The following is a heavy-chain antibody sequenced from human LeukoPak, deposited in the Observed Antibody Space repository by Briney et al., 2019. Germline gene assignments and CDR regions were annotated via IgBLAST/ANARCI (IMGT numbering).Heavy chain of an antibody. CDR1: GGSISSYY. J-gene: IGHJ6*02. D-gene: IGHD1-14*01. V-gene: IGHV4-59*01. CDR3: ARARNYYYYLDV. Sequence: NPSETLSLTCTVSGGSISSYYWSRIRQPPGKGLEWIGYIFYRGSTSYNPSLKSRLTISADSSKNQFSLRLSSVTAADTAVYYCARARNYYYYLDVWGQGTTVTVS. CDR2: IFYRGST.